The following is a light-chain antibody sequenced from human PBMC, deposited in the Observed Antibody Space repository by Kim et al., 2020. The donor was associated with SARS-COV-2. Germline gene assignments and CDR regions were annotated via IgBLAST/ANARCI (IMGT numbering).Light chain of an antibody. V-gene: IGLV3-25*03. CDR1: ALQKQY. CDR3: QSTDSSGTYV. J-gene: IGLJ1*01. CDR2: QGG. Sequence: PGQTASITCSGDALQKQYAYWYQQQPDQAPVLVIYQGGQSPAGIPERFSGSSSETAVTLTISVVHAEDEADYYCQSTDSSGTYVFGTGTKVTVL.